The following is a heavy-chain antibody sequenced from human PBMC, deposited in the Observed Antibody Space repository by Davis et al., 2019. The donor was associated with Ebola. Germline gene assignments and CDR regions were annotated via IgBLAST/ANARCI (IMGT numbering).Heavy chain of an antibody. CDR2: ISYDGSNK. V-gene: IGHV3-30*18. Sequence: GESLKISCAASGFTFSSYGMHWVRQAPGKGLEWVAVISYDGSNKYYADSVKGRFTISRDNSKNTLFVQMNSLRTEDTAVYYCAKDSVASGSYLIDYWGQGTLVTVSS. D-gene: IGHD1-26*01. J-gene: IGHJ4*02. CDR1: GFTFSSYG. CDR3: AKDSVASGSYLIDY.